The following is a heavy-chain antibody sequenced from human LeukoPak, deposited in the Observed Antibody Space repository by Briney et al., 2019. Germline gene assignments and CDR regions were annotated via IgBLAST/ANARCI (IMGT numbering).Heavy chain of an antibody. D-gene: IGHD6-6*01. Sequence: PSETLSLTCTVSGGSISGDHWSWIRQPPGKGLGWLGYVSYSGRTQYNPSLKSRLTLSLDTSKNQFSLKLSSVTAADTAVYYYARDRGSSYYFDYWGQGTLVTVSS. CDR3: ARDRGSSYYFDY. CDR1: GGSISGDH. J-gene: IGHJ4*02. V-gene: IGHV4-59*12. CDR2: VSYSGRT.